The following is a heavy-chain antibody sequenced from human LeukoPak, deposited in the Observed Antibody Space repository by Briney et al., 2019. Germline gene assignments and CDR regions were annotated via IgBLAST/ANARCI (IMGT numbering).Heavy chain of an antibody. CDR2: SYSAGAT. CDR1: GFTVSSNL. V-gene: IGHV3-53*01. CDR3: ARGASRISWPGIDY. J-gene: IGHJ4*02. Sequence: PGGSLRLSCAASGFTVSSNLMTWVRQSPGRGLEWLSSSYSAGATYYADSVKGRFTISRDHFNNSVSLQMTNLRVEDTAIYYCARGASRISWPGIDYWGQGTLVTVSS. D-gene: IGHD3-3*02.